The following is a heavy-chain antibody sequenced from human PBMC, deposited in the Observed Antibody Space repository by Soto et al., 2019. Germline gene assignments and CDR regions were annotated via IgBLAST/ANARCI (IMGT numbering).Heavy chain of an antibody. D-gene: IGHD3-10*01. Sequence: GGSLRLSCAASGFTFSGSAMHWVRQASGKGLEWVGRIRSKANSYATAYAASVKGRFTISRDDSKNTAYLQMNSLKTEDTAVYYCTREVHGSGSYYNLLYYYMDVWGKGTTVTVSS. CDR1: GFTFSGSA. CDR3: TREVHGSGSYYNLLYYYMDV. V-gene: IGHV3-73*01. J-gene: IGHJ6*03. CDR2: IRSKANSYAT.